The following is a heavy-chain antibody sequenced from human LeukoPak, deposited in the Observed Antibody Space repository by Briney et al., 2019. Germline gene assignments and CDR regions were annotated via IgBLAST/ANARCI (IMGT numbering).Heavy chain of an antibody. Sequence: SQTLSLTCTVSGASISSGSYYWSWIRQPPGKGLEWIGEINHSGSTNYNPSLKSRVTISVDTSKNQFSLKLSSVTAADTAVYYCARGLRYCGGDCYYYFDYWGQGTLVTVSS. CDR1: GASISSGSYY. CDR2: INHSGST. J-gene: IGHJ4*02. V-gene: IGHV4-39*07. CDR3: ARGLRYCGGDCYYYFDY. D-gene: IGHD2-21*02.